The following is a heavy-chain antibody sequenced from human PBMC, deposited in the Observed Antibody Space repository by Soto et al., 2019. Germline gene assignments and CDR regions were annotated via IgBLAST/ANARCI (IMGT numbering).Heavy chain of an antibody. CDR3: ARGSSSWPQVGYFDY. Sequence: ASVKVSCKASGYTFTSYYMHWVRQAPGQGLEWMGIINPSGGSTSYAQKFQGRVTMTRDTSTSTVYMELSSLRSEDTAVYYCARGSSSWPQVGYFDYWGQGTLVTVSS. D-gene: IGHD6-13*01. CDR2: INPSGGST. J-gene: IGHJ4*02. V-gene: IGHV1-46*03. CDR1: GYTFTSYY.